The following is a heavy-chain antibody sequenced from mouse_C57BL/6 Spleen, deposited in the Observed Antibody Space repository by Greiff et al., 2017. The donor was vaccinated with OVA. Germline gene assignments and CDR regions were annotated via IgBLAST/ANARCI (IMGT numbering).Heavy chain of an antibody. CDR3: AIDSYYSNYVSVYWYFDV. CDR2: IGPGSGST. V-gene: IGHV1-77*01. D-gene: IGHD2-5*01. J-gene: IGHJ1*03. CDR1: GYTFTDYY. Sequence: VQLQQSGAELVKPGASVKISCKASGYTFTDYYINWVKQRPGQGLEWIGKIGPGSGSTYYNEKFKGKATLTADKSSSTAYMQLSSLTSEDSAVYFCAIDSYYSNYVSVYWYFDVWGTGTTVTVSS.